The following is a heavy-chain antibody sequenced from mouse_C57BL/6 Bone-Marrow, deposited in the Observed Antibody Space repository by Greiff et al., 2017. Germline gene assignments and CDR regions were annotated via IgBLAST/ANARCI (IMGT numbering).Heavy chain of an antibody. CDR3: ARFGTTVVADY. CDR2: IFPGGGST. CDR1: GYTFTGYW. J-gene: IGHJ2*01. Sequence: QVQLQQSGAELMKPGASVKLSCKATGYTFTGYWIEWVKQRPGHGLEWIGEIFPGGGSTNYNEKFKGKATFTADTSSNTAYMQLSSLTTEDSAIYYCARFGTTVVADYWGQGTTLTVSS. D-gene: IGHD1-1*01. V-gene: IGHV1-9*01.